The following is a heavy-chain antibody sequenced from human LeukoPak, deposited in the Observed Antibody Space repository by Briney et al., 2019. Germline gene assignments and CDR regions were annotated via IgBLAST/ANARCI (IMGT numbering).Heavy chain of an antibody. CDR3: ARGEAPYYDFWSGYSPYYFDS. D-gene: IGHD3-3*01. CDR1: GYTFTSYG. Sequence: ASVKVSCKASGYTFTSYGISWVRQAPGQGLEWMGWISAYNGNTNYAQKLQGRVTMTTDTSTSTAYMELRSLRSDDTAVYYCARGEAPYYDFWSGYSPYYFDSWGQGALVTVSS. CDR2: ISAYNGNT. V-gene: IGHV1-18*01. J-gene: IGHJ4*02.